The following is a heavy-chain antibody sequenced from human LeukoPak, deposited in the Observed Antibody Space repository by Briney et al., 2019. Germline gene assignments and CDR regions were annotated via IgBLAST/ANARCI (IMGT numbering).Heavy chain of an antibody. J-gene: IGHJ4*02. V-gene: IGHV4-59*01. CDR1: GGSINNYY. D-gene: IGHD6-6*01. CDR2: IYYSGIT. CDR3: ARGWSSSSAKDY. Sequence: SETLSLTCTVSGGSINNYYWTWIRQPPGKGLEWIAYIYYSGITNYNPSLKSRVTISVDTSKNQFSLKLSSVTAADTAVYYCARGWSSSSAKDYWGQGTLVTVSS.